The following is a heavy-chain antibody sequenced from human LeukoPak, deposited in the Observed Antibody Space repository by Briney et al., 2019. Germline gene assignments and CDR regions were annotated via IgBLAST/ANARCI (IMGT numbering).Heavy chain of an antibody. D-gene: IGHD3-22*01. CDR3: ARVNYYDSSGYYLGVDP. J-gene: IGHJ5*02. V-gene: IGHV4-59*01. CDR2: IYYSGST. CDR1: GGSISSYY. Sequence: ASETLSLTCTVSGGSISSYYWSWIRQPPGKGLEWIGYIYYSGSTNYNPSLKSRVTISVDTSKNQFSLKLSSVTAADTAVYYCARVNYYDSSGYYLGVDPWGQGTLVTVSS.